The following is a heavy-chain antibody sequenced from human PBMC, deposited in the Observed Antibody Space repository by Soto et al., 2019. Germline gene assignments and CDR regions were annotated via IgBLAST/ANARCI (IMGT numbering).Heavy chain of an antibody. D-gene: IGHD3-22*01. CDR3: ARQIYDSDTGPNFQYYFDS. CDR1: GYSFAGYW. CDR2: IDPSDSQT. Sequence: GESLKISCQGSGYSFAGYWITWVRQKPGKGLEWMGQIDPSDSQTYYSPSFRGHVTISVTKSITTVFLQWSSLRASDTAMYYCARQIYDSDTGPNFQYYFDSWGQGAPVTVSS. J-gene: IGHJ4*02. V-gene: IGHV5-10-1*01.